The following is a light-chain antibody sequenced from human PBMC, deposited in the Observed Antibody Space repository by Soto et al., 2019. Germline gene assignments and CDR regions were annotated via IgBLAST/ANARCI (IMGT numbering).Light chain of an antibody. CDR2: DAS. J-gene: IGKJ2*01. CDR3: QQANSFPHT. V-gene: IGKV3-11*01. CDR1: QSVGSF. Sequence: EIVLTQSPATLSLSPGERATLSCRASQSVGSFLAWYQQKSGQTPRLLIYDASNRATGIPARFSGSGSGADFTLTISSLEPEDFATYYCQQANSFPHTFGQGTKLEIK.